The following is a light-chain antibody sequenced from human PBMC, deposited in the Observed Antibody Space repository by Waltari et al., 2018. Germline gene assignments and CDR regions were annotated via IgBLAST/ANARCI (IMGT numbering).Light chain of an antibody. CDR2: AAS. V-gene: IGKV1-5*03. CDR3: QQYNSYST. CDR1: RSVSVW. J-gene: IGKJ1*01. Sequence: DVQMTQSPSTLSASVGDRVTITCRASRSVSVWLAWYQQKPGKAPNLRIYAASSLESGVPSRFSGSGSGTEFTLTISGLQPDDFATYYCQQYNSYSTFGQGTKVEIK.